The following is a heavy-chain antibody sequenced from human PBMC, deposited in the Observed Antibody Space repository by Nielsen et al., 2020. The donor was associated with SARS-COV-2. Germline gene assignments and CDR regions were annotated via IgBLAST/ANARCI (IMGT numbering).Heavy chain of an antibody. D-gene: IGHD3-10*01. Sequence: GESLKISCAASGFTFSSYGMHWVRQAPGKGLEWVAVISYDGSNKYYADSVKGRFTISRDNSKNTLYLQMNSLRAEDTAVYYCARVYYGSGSYSGYYYYGMDVWGQGTTVTVSS. J-gene: IGHJ6*02. V-gene: IGHV3-30*03. CDR3: ARVYYGSGSYSGYYYYGMDV. CDR2: ISYDGSNK. CDR1: GFTFSSYG.